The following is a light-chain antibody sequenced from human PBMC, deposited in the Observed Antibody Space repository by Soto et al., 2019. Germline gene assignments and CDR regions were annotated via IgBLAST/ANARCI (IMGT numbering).Light chain of an antibody. CDR3: QQYGGSPGT. CDR1: QSVRSSY. J-gene: IGKJ1*01. Sequence: EIVLTQSPGTLSLSPGERATLSCRASQSVRSSYLAWYQQKPGQAPRLLIYDASNWVTGIPDRFSGSGSGTDFTLTISRLEPEDFAVYYCQQYGGSPGTFGQGTKVEIK. CDR2: DAS. V-gene: IGKV3-20*01.